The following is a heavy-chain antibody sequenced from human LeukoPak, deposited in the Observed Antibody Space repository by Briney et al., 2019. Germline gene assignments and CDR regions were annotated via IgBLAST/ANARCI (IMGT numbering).Heavy chain of an antibody. J-gene: IGHJ6*02. CDR3: ARDPNSYFYGLDV. Sequence: RGSLRLSCAASGFTLRTYEMTWVRQAPGKGLEWISFVSSSGGATFYADSVKGRFTVSRDNAENSVYLQMNSLRAEDTAIYYCARDPNSYFYGLDVWGQGTTVTVSS. CDR1: GFTLRTYE. CDR2: VSSSGGAT. V-gene: IGHV3-48*03.